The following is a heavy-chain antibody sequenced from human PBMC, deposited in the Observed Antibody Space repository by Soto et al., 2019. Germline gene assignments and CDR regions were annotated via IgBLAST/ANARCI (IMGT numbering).Heavy chain of an antibody. V-gene: IGHV3-74*03. J-gene: IGHJ6*02. D-gene: IGHD6-13*01. CDR1: GFTFSDYW. CDR3: ARGGLQHALDV. CDR2: VNNDGTDT. Sequence: GGPLRLCCAASGFTFSDYWMYWVSQAPGKGLVWVSRVNNDGTDTTHADSVKGRFTISRDNAENTLYLQMNSLRAEDTAVYYCARGGLQHALDVWGQGSTVTVSS.